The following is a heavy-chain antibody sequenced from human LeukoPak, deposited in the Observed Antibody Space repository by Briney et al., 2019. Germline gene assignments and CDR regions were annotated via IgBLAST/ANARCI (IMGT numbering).Heavy chain of an antibody. D-gene: IGHD3-22*01. Sequence: SETLSLTCTVSGGSISSGGYYWSWIRQHPGKGLEWIGYIYYSGSTYYNPSLKSRVTISVDTSKNQFSLKLSSVTAADTAVYYCARDYRYDSSGPINQWGQGTLVTVSS. J-gene: IGHJ4*02. CDR1: GGSISSGGYY. V-gene: IGHV4-31*03. CDR2: IYYSGST. CDR3: ARDYRYDSSGPINQ.